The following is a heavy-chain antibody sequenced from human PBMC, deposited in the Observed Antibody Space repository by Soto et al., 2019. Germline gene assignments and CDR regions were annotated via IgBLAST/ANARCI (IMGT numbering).Heavy chain of an antibody. CDR1: GFTFSSYA. D-gene: IGHD2-2*01. CDR2: ISGSGGST. V-gene: IGHV3-23*01. CDR3: AKEINVVVPAAHDY. J-gene: IGHJ4*02. Sequence: GGSLRLSCAASGFTFSSYAMSWVRQAPGKGLEWVSGISGSGGSTYYADSVKGRFTISRDNSKNTLYLQMNSLRAEDTAVYYSAKEINVVVPAAHDYWGQGTLVTVSS.